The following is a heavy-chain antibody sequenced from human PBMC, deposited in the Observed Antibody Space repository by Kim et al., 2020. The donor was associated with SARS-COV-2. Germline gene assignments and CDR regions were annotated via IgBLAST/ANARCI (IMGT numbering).Heavy chain of an antibody. D-gene: IGHD3-10*01. J-gene: IGHJ5*02. CDR1: GYSISSGYY. CDR2: IYHSGST. CDR3: ARDNSGSYRPYNWFDP. V-gene: IGHV4-38-2*02. Sequence: SETLSLTCTVSGYSISSGYYWGWIRQPPGKGLEWIGSIYHSGSTYYNPSLKSRVTISVDTSKNQFSLKLSSVTAADTAVYYCARDNSGSYRPYNWFDPWGQGTLVTVSS.